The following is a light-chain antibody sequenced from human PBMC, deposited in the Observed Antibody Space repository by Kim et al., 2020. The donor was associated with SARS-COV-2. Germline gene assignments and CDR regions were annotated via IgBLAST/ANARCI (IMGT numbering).Light chain of an antibody. Sequence: VSPGQTARITGSGDKLGDKYACWYQQKPGQSPVLVIYQDSKRPSGIPERFSGSNSGNTATLTISGTQAMDEADYYCQAWDSSTGVFGGGTQLTVL. CDR1: KLGDKY. V-gene: IGLV3-1*01. CDR2: QDS. CDR3: QAWDSSTGV. J-gene: IGLJ2*01.